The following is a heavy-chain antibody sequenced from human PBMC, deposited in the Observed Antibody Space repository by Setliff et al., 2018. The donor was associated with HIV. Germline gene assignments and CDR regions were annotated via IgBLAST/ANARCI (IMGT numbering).Heavy chain of an antibody. CDR2: ISAYNGNT. Sequence: ASVKVSCKTSGYMFIAYALSWVRQAPGQGLEWMGWISAYNGNTNYAQKLQGRVTMTTDTSTSTAYMELSSLRSEDTAMYYCARDRHHYDSSGFDAFDLWGQGTMVTVSS. D-gene: IGHD3-22*01. J-gene: IGHJ3*01. V-gene: IGHV1-18*01. CDR1: GYMFIAYA. CDR3: ARDRHHYDSSGFDAFDL.